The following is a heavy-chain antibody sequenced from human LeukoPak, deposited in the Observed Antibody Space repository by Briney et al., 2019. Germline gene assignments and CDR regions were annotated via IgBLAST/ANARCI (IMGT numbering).Heavy chain of an antibody. Sequence: MASETLSLTCTVSGGSISSYYWSWIRQPPGKGLEWIGYIYYSGGTNYNPSLKSRVTISVDTSKNQFSLKLSSVTAADTAVYYCASLRYGESFDYWGQGTLVTVSS. CDR1: GGSISSYY. V-gene: IGHV4-59*01. CDR3: ASLRYGESFDY. CDR2: IYYSGGT. D-gene: IGHD3-9*01. J-gene: IGHJ4*02.